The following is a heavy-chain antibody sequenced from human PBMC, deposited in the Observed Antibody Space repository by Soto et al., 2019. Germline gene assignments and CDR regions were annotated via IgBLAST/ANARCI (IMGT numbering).Heavy chain of an antibody. CDR3: ARHPGYYDVLTGYSTYYFDY. J-gene: IGHJ4*02. V-gene: IGHV4-59*08. Sequence: PSETLSLTCTVSGGSISPYYWSWIRQPPGKGLEWIGYIYYRGNTNYNPSFKSRVTISVDTSKNQFSLRLSSVTAADTAVYYCARHPGYYDVLTGYSTYYFDYWGQGTLVTVSS. CDR2: IYYRGNT. CDR1: GGSISPYY. D-gene: IGHD3-9*01.